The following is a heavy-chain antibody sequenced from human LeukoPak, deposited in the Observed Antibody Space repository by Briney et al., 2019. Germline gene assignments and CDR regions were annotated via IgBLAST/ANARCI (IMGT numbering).Heavy chain of an antibody. D-gene: IGHD3-10*01. CDR1: GFTFTSFA. Sequence: GGTLRLSCAASGFTFTSFAMSWVRQAPGKGLEWVSTISRSGVATYYANSVKGRFTISRDNSKNTVYLQMNSLRAEDTAVYYCATRRITMVRGVIGPNYFDYWGQGTLVTVSS. V-gene: IGHV3-23*01. CDR2: ISRSGVAT. J-gene: IGHJ4*02. CDR3: ATRRITMVRGVIGPNYFDY.